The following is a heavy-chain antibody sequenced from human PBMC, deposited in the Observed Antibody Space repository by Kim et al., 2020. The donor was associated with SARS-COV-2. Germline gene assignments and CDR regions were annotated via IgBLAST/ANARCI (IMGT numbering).Heavy chain of an antibody. J-gene: IGHJ4*02. Sequence: YADSVKGRFTISRDNSKNTLYLQMNSLRAEDTAVYYCAKMGTGYYDTPRYWGQGTLVTVSS. D-gene: IGHD3-22*01. V-gene: IGHV3-23*01. CDR3: AKMGTGYYDTPRY.